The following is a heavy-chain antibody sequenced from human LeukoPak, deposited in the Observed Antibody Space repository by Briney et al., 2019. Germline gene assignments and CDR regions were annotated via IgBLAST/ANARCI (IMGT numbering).Heavy chain of an antibody. Sequence: PSETLSLTCTVSGGSISIYYWSWIRQPPGKGLEWIGYIYYSGSTNYNPSLKSRVTISVDTSKNQFSLKLSSVTAADTAVYYCAREAVAGVSHDAFDIWGQGTMVTVSS. V-gene: IGHV4-59*01. CDR1: GGSISIYY. CDR3: AREAVAGVSHDAFDI. D-gene: IGHD6-19*01. J-gene: IGHJ3*02. CDR2: IYYSGST.